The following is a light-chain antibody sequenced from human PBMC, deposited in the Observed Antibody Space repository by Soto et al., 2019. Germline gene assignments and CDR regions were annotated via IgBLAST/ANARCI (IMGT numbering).Light chain of an antibody. CDR1: QSLLHSSGYNF. V-gene: IGKV2-28*01. CDR2: LGS. Sequence: EIVMTQSPLSLPVSPGEPASISCRSSQSLLHSSGYNFLDWYLQKPGQSPQLLIYLGSNRASGVPDRFSGSGSGTDFTLKISRVEPEDFGVYYCMQALQLPPTFGPGTKVEIK. CDR3: MQALQLPPT. J-gene: IGKJ1*01.